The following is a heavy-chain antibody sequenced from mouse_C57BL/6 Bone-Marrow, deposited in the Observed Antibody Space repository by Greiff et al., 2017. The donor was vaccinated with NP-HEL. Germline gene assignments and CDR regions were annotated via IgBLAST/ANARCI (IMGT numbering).Heavy chain of an antibody. Sequence: EVQGVESGGGLVKPGGSLKLSCAASGFTFSSYAMSWVRQTPEKRLEWVATISDGGSYTYYPDNVKGRFTISRDNAKNNLYLQMSHLKSEDTAMYYGARGREIPVRFAYWGQGTLVTVSA. CDR1: GFTFSSYA. CDR2: ISDGGSYT. D-gene: IGHD3-1*01. J-gene: IGHJ3*01. V-gene: IGHV5-4*01. CDR3: ARGREIPVRFAY.